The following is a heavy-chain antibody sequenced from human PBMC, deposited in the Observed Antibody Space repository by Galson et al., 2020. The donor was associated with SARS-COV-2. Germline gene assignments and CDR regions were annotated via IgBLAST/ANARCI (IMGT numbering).Heavy chain of an antibody. CDR2: IKSKTDGGTT. D-gene: IGHD1-26*01. J-gene: IGHJ4*02. Sequence: GESLKISCAASGFTFSNAWLSWVRQAPGKGLEWVGSIKSKTDGGTTDYAAPVKGRFTISRDDSKNTLYLQMNSLTTEDTAVYYCTTDHIVGATLTPPDYWGQGTLVTVSS. CDR1: GFTFSNAW. CDR3: TTDHIVGATLTPPDY. V-gene: IGHV3-15*01.